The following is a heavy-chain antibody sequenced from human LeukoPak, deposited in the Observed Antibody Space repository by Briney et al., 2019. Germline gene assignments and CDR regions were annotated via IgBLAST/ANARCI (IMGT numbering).Heavy chain of an antibody. J-gene: IGHJ3*02. CDR3: ARELYSSSWGAFDI. CDR1: GFIVTSNY. Sequence: PGGSLRLSCAASGFIVTSNYMSWVRQAPGKGLEWVSVIYSGDSTYYADSVMGRFTISSDNSKNTLYLQMNSLRAEDTAVYYCARELYSSSWGAFDIWGQGTMVTVFS. V-gene: IGHV3-53*01. D-gene: IGHD6-13*01. CDR2: IYSGDST.